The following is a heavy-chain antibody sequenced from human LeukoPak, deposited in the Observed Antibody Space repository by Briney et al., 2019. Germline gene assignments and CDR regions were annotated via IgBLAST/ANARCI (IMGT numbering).Heavy chain of an antibody. CDR2: ISGGGGST. Sequence: GGSLRLSCAASGFTFSSYAMSWVRPAPGKGLEWVSTISGGGGSTYYADSVKGRFTIARAKSTNTMYLQMNSLKAADTAVYYCAKDRTVHYDILTAPLMDVWGQGTPVTVSS. J-gene: IGHJ6*02. CDR1: GFTFSSYA. CDR3: AKDRTVHYDILTAPLMDV. V-gene: IGHV3-23*01. D-gene: IGHD3-9*01.